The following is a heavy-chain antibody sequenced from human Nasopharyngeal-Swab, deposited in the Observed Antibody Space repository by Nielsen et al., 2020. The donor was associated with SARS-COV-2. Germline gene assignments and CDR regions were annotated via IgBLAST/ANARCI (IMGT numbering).Heavy chain of an antibody. V-gene: IGHV3-23*01. CDR1: GFTFSIYG. CDR3: AKDGSDFSSDY. CDR2: ISGGDHT. D-gene: IGHD3-3*01. J-gene: IGHJ4*02. Sequence: GGSLRLSCAASGFTFSIYGMSWVRQAPGKGLDGVSAISGGDHTYYADSVKGRFTISRDTSKNTLFLQMKNLRTEDTAIYYCAKDGSDFSSDYWGLGTLVTVSS.